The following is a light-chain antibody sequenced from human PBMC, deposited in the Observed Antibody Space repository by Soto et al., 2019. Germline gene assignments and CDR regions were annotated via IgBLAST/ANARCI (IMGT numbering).Light chain of an antibody. CDR3: SSYAGSNIYV. V-gene: IGLV2-8*01. J-gene: IGLJ1*01. CDR1: SSDVGAYNY. Sequence: QSVLTQPPSASGSPGQSVTISCTGTSSDVGAYNYVSWYQQHPGKAPKLMIYEVSKRPSGVPDRFSGSKSGNTASLTVSGLQAEDEADYYCSSYAGSNIYVFGTGTKVTV. CDR2: EVS.